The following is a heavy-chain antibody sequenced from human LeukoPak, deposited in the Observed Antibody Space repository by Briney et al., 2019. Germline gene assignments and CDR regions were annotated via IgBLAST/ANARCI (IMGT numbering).Heavy chain of an antibody. CDR1: GYSFTSYW. Sequence: GESLKISCKGSGYSFTSYWIGWVRQMPGKGLEWMGIIYPGDSDTRYSPSFQGQVTISADKSISTAYLQWSSLKASDTAMYYCARHRFSESSSWLPLLDYWGQGTLVTVSS. CDR3: ARHRFSESSSWLPLLDY. V-gene: IGHV5-51*01. CDR2: IYPGDSDT. J-gene: IGHJ4*02. D-gene: IGHD6-13*01.